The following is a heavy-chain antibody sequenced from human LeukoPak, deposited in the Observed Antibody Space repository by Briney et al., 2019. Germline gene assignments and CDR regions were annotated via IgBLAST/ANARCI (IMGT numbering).Heavy chain of an antibody. CDR2: ISGSGGST. CDR3: TRHKIWLSFDY. J-gene: IGHJ4*02. Sequence: PGGSLSLSCTVSGCSLSSYSRSWARQAPGKGLEWVSAISGSGGSTYYADSVKGRFTISRDTSKNKLYLQMNSLRAEDTAVYYCTRHKIWLSFDYWGQGTLVTVSS. D-gene: IGHD5-18*01. CDR1: GCSLSSYS. V-gene: IGHV3-23*01.